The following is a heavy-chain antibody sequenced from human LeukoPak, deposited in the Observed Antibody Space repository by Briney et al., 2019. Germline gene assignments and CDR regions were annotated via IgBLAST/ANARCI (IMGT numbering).Heavy chain of an antibody. CDR1: GGSISSYY. Sequence: SETLSLTCTVSGGSISSYYWSWLRQPPGKGLEWMGYIYYSGSTNYNPSLKSRVTISVDTSKNQFSLKRSSVSAADTAVYYCASAQATESKYFQHWGQGTLVTVSS. CDR3: ASAQATESKYFQH. CDR2: IYYSGST. V-gene: IGHV4-59*01. J-gene: IGHJ1*01. D-gene: IGHD2/OR15-2a*01.